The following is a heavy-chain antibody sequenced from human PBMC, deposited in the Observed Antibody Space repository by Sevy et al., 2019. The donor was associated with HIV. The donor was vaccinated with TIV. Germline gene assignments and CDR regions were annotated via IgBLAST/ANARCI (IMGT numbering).Heavy chain of an antibody. V-gene: IGHV3-23*01. CDR1: GFTFSSYA. J-gene: IGHJ4*02. D-gene: IGHD6-13*01. CDR2: ISGSGGST. Sequence: GGSLRLSCAASGFTFSSYAMSWVRQAPGKGLEWVSAISGSGGSTYYAYSVKGRFTISRDNSKNTLYLQMNSLRAKDTAVYYCAKERYSSSWFLDYWGQGTLVTVSS. CDR3: AKERYSSSWFLDY.